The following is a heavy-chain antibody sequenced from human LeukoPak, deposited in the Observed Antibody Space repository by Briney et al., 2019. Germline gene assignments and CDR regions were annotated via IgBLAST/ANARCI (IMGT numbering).Heavy chain of an antibody. CDR3: ARKYYYGSGSYSQLVDY. CDR1: GYTFTSYA. V-gene: IGHV7-4-1*02. J-gene: IGHJ4*02. Sequence: ASVKVSCKASGYTFTSYAMNWVRQAPGQGLEWMGWINTNTGNPTYAQGFTGRFVFSLDTSVSTAYLQISSLKAEDTAVYYCARKYYYGSGSYSQLVDYWGQGTLVTVSS. CDR2: INTNTGNP. D-gene: IGHD3-10*01.